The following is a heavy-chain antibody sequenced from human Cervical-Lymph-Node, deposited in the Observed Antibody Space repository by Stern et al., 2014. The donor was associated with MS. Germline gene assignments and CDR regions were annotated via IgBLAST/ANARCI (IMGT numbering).Heavy chain of an antibody. CDR2: IYYTGTT. CDR1: GASISSYY. Sequence: QVQLQESGPGLVKPSETLSLTCTVSGASISSYYWNWIRQPPGQGLEWIGYIYYTGTTNYNPSLKGRVAILLDTSKNQFSLILRSVSAADTAVYYCARKSLSMDHYFDSWGQGTLVTVSS. D-gene: IGHD2-2*03. V-gene: IGHV4-59*01. CDR3: ARKSLSMDHYFDS. J-gene: IGHJ4*02.